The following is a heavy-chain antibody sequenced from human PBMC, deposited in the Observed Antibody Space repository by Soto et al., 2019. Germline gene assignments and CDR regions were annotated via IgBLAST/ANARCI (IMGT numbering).Heavy chain of an antibody. V-gene: IGHV4-39*01. CDR1: GGSISSSSYY. CDR3: ARLKLWFGESSFDY. CDR2: IYYSGST. J-gene: IGHJ4*02. Sequence: TSETLSLTCTVSGGSISSSSYYWGWIRQPPGKGLEWIGSIYYSGSTYYNPSLKSRVTISVDTSKNQFSLKLSSVTAADTVVYYCARLKLWFGESSFDYWGQGTLVTVSS. D-gene: IGHD3-10*01.